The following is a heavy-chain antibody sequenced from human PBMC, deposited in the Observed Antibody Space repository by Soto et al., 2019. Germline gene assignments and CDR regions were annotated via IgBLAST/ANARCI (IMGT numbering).Heavy chain of an antibody. Sequence: VQLVESGGGVVQPGRSLRLSCAGSGFSFNNYAMHWVRQAPGKGLEWVALISYDGSNRYYADSVKGRFTISRDSSKNTLYLQMNSLRADDTAVYYCAKPRDLWLPYFDYWGQGTLVTVSS. CDR2: ISYDGSNR. J-gene: IGHJ4*02. D-gene: IGHD3-9*01. CDR3: AKPRDLWLPYFDY. CDR1: GFSFNNYA. V-gene: IGHV3-30*18.